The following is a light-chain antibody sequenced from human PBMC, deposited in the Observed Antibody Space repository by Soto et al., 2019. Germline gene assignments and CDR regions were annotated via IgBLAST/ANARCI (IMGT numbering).Light chain of an antibody. Sequence: QSALTQPASVSGSPGQSITISCTGTSSDVGGYDDVSWYQHHPGKAPKLMIYEVSNRPSGVSDRFSGSKSANTASLTISGLQAEDEADYYCTSYSGSSTLVFGTGTKLTVL. V-gene: IGLV2-14*01. CDR2: EVS. J-gene: IGLJ1*01. CDR1: SSDVGGYDD. CDR3: TSYSGSSTLV.